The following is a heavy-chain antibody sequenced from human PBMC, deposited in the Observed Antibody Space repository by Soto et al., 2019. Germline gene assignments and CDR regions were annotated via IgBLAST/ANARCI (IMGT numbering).Heavy chain of an antibody. Sequence: SETLSLTFSVYVWSFSGYYWSWIRPPPGKGLEWIGYIYYSGSTNYNPSLKSRVTIPVDTSKNQFSLKLSSVTAADTAVYYCAREKRNTNYYYYYGMDVWVQGTTVTVS. J-gene: IGHJ6*02. CDR3: AREKRNTNYYYYYGMDV. CDR1: VWSFSGYY. CDR2: IYYSGST. V-gene: IGHV4-59*01. D-gene: IGHD1-1*01.